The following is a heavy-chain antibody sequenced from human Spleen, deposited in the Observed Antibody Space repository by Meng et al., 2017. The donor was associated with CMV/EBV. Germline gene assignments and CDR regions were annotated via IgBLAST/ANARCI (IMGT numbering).Heavy chain of an antibody. J-gene: IGHJ5*02. CDR3: AHTESLPGYCSSTSCYHNWFDP. CDR1: GVG. D-gene: IGHD2-2*01. CDR2: IYWNDDK. V-gene: IGHV2-5*01. Sequence: GVGLGWIRQPPGKALECLALIYWNDDKRYSPSLKSRLTITKDTSKNQVVLTMTNMDPVDTATYYCAHTESLPGYCSSTSCYHNWFDPWGQGTLVTVSS.